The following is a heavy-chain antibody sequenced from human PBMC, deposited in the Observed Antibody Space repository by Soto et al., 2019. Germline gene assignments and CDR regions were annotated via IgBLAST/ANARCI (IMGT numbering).Heavy chain of an antibody. J-gene: IGHJ4*02. Sequence: QVQLVESGGGVVQPGRSLRLSCAASGFTFSSYAMHWVRQAPGKGLEWVAVISYDGSNKYYADSVKGRFTISRDNSKNTLYLQMNSVRAEDTAVYYCASRIAASWGQGTLVTVSS. V-gene: IGHV3-30-3*01. CDR2: ISYDGSNK. CDR1: GFTFSSYA. CDR3: ASRIAAS. D-gene: IGHD6-25*01.